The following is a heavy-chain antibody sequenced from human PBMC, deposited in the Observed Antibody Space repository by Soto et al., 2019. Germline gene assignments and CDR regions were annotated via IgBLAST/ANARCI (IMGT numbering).Heavy chain of an antibody. CDR2: IYYSGNT. Sequence: SETLSLTCTVSGGSLGSSGYYWGWIRQSPGKGLEWIGNIYYSGNTFYNPSLKSRVTISVDTSKNQIYLHLSAVTAADTAIFYCASIAAPGTTHFDFWGQGALVTVSS. CDR3: ASIAAPGTTHFDF. J-gene: IGHJ4*02. CDR1: GGSLGSSGYY. D-gene: IGHD6-13*01. V-gene: IGHV4-39*01.